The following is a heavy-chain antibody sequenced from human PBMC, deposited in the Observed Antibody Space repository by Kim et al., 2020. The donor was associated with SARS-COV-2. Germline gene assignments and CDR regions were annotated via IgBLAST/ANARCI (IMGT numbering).Heavy chain of an antibody. Sequence: GGSLRLSCAASGFTFSSYGMHWVRQAPGKGLEWVAVIWYDGSNKYYADSVKGRFTISRDNSKNTLYLQMNSLRAEDTAVYYCAKALCIGLRYFDWCYGMDVWGQGTTVTVSS. D-gene: IGHD3-9*01. V-gene: IGHV3-33*06. CDR2: IWYDGSNK. CDR1: GFTFSSYG. J-gene: IGHJ6*02. CDR3: AKALCIGLRYFDWCYGMDV.